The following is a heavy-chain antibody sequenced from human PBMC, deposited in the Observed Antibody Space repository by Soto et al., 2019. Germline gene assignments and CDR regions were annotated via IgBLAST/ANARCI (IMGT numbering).Heavy chain of an antibody. CDR2: ISGSGGST. D-gene: IGHD1-26*01. CDR1: GFAFSSYA. V-gene: IGHV3-23*01. J-gene: IGHJ3*02. CDR3: AKDGEMRGSYDAFDI. Sequence: GGSLRLSCAASGFAFSSYAMSWVRQAPGKGLEWVSAISGSGGSTYYADSVKGRFTISRDNSKNTLYLQMNSLRAEDTAVYYCAKDGEMRGSYDAFDIWGQGTMVTVSS.